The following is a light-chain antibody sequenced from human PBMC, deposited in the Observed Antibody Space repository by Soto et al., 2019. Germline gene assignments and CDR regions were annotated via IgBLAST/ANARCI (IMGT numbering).Light chain of an antibody. J-gene: IGLJ3*02. Sequence: QSALTQPASVSGSPGQSITISCTGTSSDVGSYYLVSWYQQHPGEAPKLIIYEVSKRPSGVSNRFSGSKSGDTASLTISGLQAEDEADYYCCSYAGSSSILVFGGGTQLTVL. V-gene: IGLV2-23*02. CDR1: SSDVGSYYL. CDR2: EVS. CDR3: CSYAGSSSILV.